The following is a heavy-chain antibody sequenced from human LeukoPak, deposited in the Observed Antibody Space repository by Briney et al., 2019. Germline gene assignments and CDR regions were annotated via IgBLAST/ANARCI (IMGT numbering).Heavy chain of an antibody. CDR1: GGSISSSSYY. CDR3: ARYPIAYYGMDV. D-gene: IGHD6-13*01. CDR2: IYYSGST. J-gene: IGHJ6*02. V-gene: IGHV4-39*07. Sequence: SETLSLTCTVSGGSISSSSYYWGWIRQPPGKGLEWIGSIYYSGSTYYNPSLKSRVTISVDTSKNQFSLKLSSVTAADTAVYYCARYPIAYYGMDVWGQGTTVTVSS.